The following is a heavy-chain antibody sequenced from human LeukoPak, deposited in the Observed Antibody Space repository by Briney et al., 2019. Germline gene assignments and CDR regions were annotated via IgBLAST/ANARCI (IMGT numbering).Heavy chain of an antibody. CDR3: ARHIKEGYSSPFRYLDY. J-gene: IGHJ4*02. CDR2: IYPGDSAT. D-gene: IGHD5-24*01. V-gene: IGHV5-51*01. Sequence: GESLKISCEGSGYSFTNYWIVWVRQMPGKGLEWMGIIYPGDSATTYSPSFQGQVTISADKSISTAYLQWSSLKASDTAMYYCARHIKEGYSSPFRYLDYWGQGTLVTVSS. CDR1: GYSFTNYW.